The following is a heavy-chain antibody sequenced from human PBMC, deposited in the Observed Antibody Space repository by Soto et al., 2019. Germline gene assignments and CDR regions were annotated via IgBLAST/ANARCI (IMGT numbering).Heavy chain of an antibody. CDR2: ISAYNGNT. CDR3: ARVPPYYDILTGYFSTYYYYYSMDV. Sequence: QVQLVQSGAEVKKPGASVKVSCKASGYTFTSYGISWVRQAPGQGLEWMGWISAYNGNTNYAQKLQGRVTMTTDTSTSTAYMELRSLRSDDTAVYYCARVPPYYDILTGYFSTYYYYYSMDVWGQGTTVTVSS. CDR1: GYTFTSYG. D-gene: IGHD3-9*01. V-gene: IGHV1-18*01. J-gene: IGHJ6*02.